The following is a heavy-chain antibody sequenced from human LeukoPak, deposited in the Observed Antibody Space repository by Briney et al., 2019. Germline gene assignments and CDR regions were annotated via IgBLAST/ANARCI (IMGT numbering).Heavy chain of an antibody. Sequence: GESLKISCKASGYSFTSYCIGWVRQMPGKGLEWMGIIYPGDSDTRYSPSFQGQVTISADKSISTAYLRWSSLKASDSAMYYCARQRGYGSGPLDYWGQGTLVTVSS. CDR3: ARQRGYGSGPLDY. CDR2: IYPGDSDT. CDR1: GYSFTSYC. V-gene: IGHV5-51*01. J-gene: IGHJ4*02. D-gene: IGHD3-10*01.